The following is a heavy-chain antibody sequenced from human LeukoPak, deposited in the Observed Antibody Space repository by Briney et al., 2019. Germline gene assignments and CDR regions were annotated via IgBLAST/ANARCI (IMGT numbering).Heavy chain of an antibody. J-gene: IGHJ3*02. Sequence: GGSLRLPCVASGFTFSSYWMNWVRQAPGKGLEYVANIKQDGSEKYYVDSMKGRFTVSRDNAKNSLYLQIDSLRAEDTAVYYCARDRRVGGWGGAFDMWGHGTQVTVSS. D-gene: IGHD2-21*01. CDR3: ARDRRVGGWGGAFDM. CDR2: IKQDGSEK. CDR1: GFTFSSYW. V-gene: IGHV3-7*01.